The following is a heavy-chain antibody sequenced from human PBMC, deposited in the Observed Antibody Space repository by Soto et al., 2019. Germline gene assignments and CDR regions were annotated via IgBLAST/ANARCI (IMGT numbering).Heavy chain of an antibody. CDR1: GYSFTSYW. CDR3: ACSLAYCGGDCYLSAFDI. D-gene: IGHD2-21*02. J-gene: IGHJ3*02. Sequence: GESLKISCKGSGYSFTSYWIGWVRQMPGKGLEWMGIIYPGDSDTRYSPSFQGQVTISADKSISTAYLQWSSLKASDTAMYYCACSLAYCGGDCYLSAFDIWGQGTMVTLSS. V-gene: IGHV5-51*01. CDR2: IYPGDSDT.